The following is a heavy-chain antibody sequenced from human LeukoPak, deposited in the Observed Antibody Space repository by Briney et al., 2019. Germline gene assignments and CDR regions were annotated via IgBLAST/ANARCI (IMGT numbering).Heavy chain of an antibody. Sequence: SETLSLTCTVSGGSINSSPYYWGWIRQPPGKGLEWIGSIYYTGTTYYNPSLKSRVTISVDTSQNQFSLKLSSLTAADTAVYYYQRDGYYYDGTGSLTYFDYWGRGTLVTVSS. J-gene: IGHJ4*02. CDR2: IYYTGTT. D-gene: IGHD3-22*01. CDR1: GGSINSSPYY. V-gene: IGHV4-39*07. CDR3: QRDGYYYDGTGSLTYFDY.